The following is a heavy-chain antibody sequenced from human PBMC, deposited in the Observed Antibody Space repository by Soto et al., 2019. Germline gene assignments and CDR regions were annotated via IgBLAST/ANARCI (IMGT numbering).Heavy chain of an antibody. D-gene: IGHD1-7*01. CDR2: ISYDGSNK. CDR3: AKDRPLYNWNYEGGFDY. J-gene: IGHJ4*02. V-gene: IGHV3-30*18. Sequence: QVQLVESGGGVVQPGRSLRLSCAASGFTFSSYGMHWVRQAPGKGLEWVAVISYDGSNKYYADSVKGRFTISRDNSKNTLYLQMNSLRAEDTAVYYCAKDRPLYNWNYEGGFDYWGQGTLVTVSS. CDR1: GFTFSSYG.